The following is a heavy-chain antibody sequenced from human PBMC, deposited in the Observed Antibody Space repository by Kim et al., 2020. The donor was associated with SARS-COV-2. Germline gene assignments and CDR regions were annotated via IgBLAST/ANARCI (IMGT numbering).Heavy chain of an antibody. D-gene: IGHD6-13*01. CDR2: ISYDGSNK. CDR3: AKNDPIKQQLVRKRYYYYGMDV. CDR1: GFTFSSYG. V-gene: IGHV3-30*18. Sequence: GGSLRLSCAASGFTFSSYGMHWVRQAPGKGLEWVAVISYDGSNKYYADSVKGRFTISRDNSKNTLYLQMNSLRAEDTAVYYCAKNDPIKQQLVRKRYYYYGMDVWGQGTTVTVSS. J-gene: IGHJ6*02.